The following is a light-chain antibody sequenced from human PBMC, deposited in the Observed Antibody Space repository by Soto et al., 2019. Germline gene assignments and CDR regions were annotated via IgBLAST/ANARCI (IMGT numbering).Light chain of an antibody. CDR2: RNN. V-gene: IGLV1-47*01. Sequence: QSVLTQPPSASGTPGQRVTISCSGSSSNIGSNYVYWYQQLPGTAPKLLIYRNNQRPSGVPDRFSGSKSGTSASLAISGLRSEDEADYYCAAWDDSLSGVGFGGGTKVTGL. J-gene: IGLJ2*01. CDR1: SSNIGSNY. CDR3: AAWDDSLSGVG.